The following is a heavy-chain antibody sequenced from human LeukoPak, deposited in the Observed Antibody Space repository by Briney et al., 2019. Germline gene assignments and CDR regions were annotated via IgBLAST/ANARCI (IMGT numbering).Heavy chain of an antibody. Sequence: PRGSLRHSCVASGFTFSTYAMSWVCQAPGKGLEWVSSISSGSSYRYYADSVKGRFTISRDNAKKSLYLQMNSLRAEDTAVYYCVRDQDSGSSRILDYWGQGTLVTVSS. CDR3: VRDQDSGSSRILDY. V-gene: IGHV3-21*01. CDR1: GFTFSTYA. D-gene: IGHD6-6*01. CDR2: ISSGSSYR. J-gene: IGHJ4*02.